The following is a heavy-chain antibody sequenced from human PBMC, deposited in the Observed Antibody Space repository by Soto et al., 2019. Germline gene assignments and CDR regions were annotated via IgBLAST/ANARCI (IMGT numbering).Heavy chain of an antibody. CDR2: INHSGST. V-gene: IGHV4-34*01. J-gene: IGHJ5*02. CDR3: ARGQLPANWFDP. D-gene: IGHD2-2*01. Sequence: PSETLSLTCAVYGGSFSGYYWSWIRQPPGKGLEWIGEINHSGSTNYNPSLKSRVTISVDTSKNQFSLKLSSVTAADTAVYYCARGQLPANWFDPWGQGTLVT. CDR1: GGSFSGYY.